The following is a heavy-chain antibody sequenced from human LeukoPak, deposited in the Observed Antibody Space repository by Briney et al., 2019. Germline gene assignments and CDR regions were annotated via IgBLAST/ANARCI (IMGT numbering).Heavy chain of an antibody. CDR2: INWNGGST. Sequence: PGGSLRLSCAASGFTFDDYGMSWVRQAPGKGLEWVSGINWNGGSTGYADSVTGLFTISRDNAKNSLYLQMNSLRAEDTALYHCASHCSSTSGGCWFEPWGQGTLVTVSS. J-gene: IGHJ5*02. CDR1: GFTFDDYG. CDR3: ASHCSSTSGGCWFEP. D-gene: IGHD2-2*01. V-gene: IGHV3-20*01.